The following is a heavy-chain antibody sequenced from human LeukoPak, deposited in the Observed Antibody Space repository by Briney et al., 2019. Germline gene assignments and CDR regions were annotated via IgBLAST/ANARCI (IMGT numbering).Heavy chain of an antibody. J-gene: IGHJ4*02. D-gene: IGHD4-23*01. CDR1: GGSISSYY. CDR3: ARQYGAHSNFDY. CDR2: IYYSGYS. Sequence: SETLSLTCNVSGGSISSYYWSWIRQPPGEGLEWIGYIYYSGYSNYNPSLESRVTISVDTSKNQISLKLSSVTAADTAVYYCARQYGAHSNFDYWGQGTLVTVSS. V-gene: IGHV4-59*08.